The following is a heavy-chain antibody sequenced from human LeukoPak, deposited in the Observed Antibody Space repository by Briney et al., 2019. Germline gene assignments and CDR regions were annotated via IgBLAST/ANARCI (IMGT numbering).Heavy chain of an antibody. CDR2: VSHEGSSK. V-gene: IGHV3-30*18. Sequence: PWRSLRLSCAASGFTFSSYGMHWVRQAPGKGLEWVAFVSHEGSSKFYAESVKGRFGISRDNSKSTTYLQMNGLRADDTAVYYCAKTTGGWPRFFDHWGQGTLVAVSS. J-gene: IGHJ4*02. CDR1: GFTFSSYG. D-gene: IGHD6-19*01. CDR3: AKTTGGWPRFFDH.